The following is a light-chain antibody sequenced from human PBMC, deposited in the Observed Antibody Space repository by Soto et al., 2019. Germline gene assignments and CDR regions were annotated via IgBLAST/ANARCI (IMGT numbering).Light chain of an antibody. CDR2: DVS. J-gene: IGLJ2*01. V-gene: IGLV2-11*01. CDR1: SSDVGGYDY. Sequence: QSALTQPRSVSGSPGQSVTISCTGSSSDVGGYDYVSWYQCHPGKAPKLIIFDVSKRPSGVPGRFSGSKSVNTASLTISGLQADDEADYYCCSYAHSDSVLFGGGTKLTVL. CDR3: CSYAHSDSVL.